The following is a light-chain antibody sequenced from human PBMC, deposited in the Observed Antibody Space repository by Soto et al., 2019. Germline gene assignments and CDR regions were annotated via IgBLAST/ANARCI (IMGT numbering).Light chain of an antibody. CDR2: VSS. CDR1: QSVSSN. CDR3: QKYNVWPLT. Sequence: EIVMTQSPATLSVSPGERATLSCRASQSVSSNLAWYQQKPGQTPKLLIYVSSTRAYGIPARFSGSGSGTEFTLTISSLQSEDFAVYYWQKYNVWPLTFGGGTKVEFK. J-gene: IGKJ4*01. V-gene: IGKV3-15*01.